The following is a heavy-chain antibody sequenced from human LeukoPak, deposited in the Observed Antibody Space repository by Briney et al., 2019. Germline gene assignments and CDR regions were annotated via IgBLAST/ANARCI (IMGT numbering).Heavy chain of an antibody. J-gene: IGHJ4*02. D-gene: IGHD6-19*01. CDR2: ISSSGGST. Sequence: GGSLRLSCAASGFTFNTYAMSWVRQAPGKGLEWVSAISSSGGSTFHADSVKGRFTISRDNSKNTLYLQMNSLRAEDTAVYYCARDLDSSGWYDYWGQGTLVTVSS. CDR3: ARDLDSSGWYDY. V-gene: IGHV3-23*01. CDR1: GFTFNTYA.